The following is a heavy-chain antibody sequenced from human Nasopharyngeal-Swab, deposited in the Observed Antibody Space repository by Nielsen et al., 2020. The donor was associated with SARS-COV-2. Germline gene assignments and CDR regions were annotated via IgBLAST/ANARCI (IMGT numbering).Heavy chain of an antibody. D-gene: IGHD3-10*01. V-gene: IGHV4-34*01. CDR3: ARGANYYGSGSYYRLRPKAFDI. J-gene: IGHJ3*02. Sequence: VRQMPGKGLEWIGEINHSGSTNYNPSLKSRVTISVDTSKNQFSLKLSPVTAADTAVYYCARGANYYGSGSYYRLRPKAFDIWGQGTMVTVSS. CDR2: INHSGST.